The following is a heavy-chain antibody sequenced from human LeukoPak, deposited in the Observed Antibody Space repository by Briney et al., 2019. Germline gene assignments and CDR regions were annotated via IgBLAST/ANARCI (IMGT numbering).Heavy chain of an antibody. CDR1: GGSISNFY. Sequence: SETLSLTCTVSGGSISNFYWSCIRQPAGKGLEWIGRIYTSGSTNYNPSLKSRVTMSVDTSKNQFSLKLSSVTAADTAVYYCARGGGSYRNYFDYWGQGTLVTVSS. J-gene: IGHJ4*02. D-gene: IGHD1-26*01. CDR3: ARGGGSYRNYFDY. CDR2: IYTSGST. V-gene: IGHV4-4*07.